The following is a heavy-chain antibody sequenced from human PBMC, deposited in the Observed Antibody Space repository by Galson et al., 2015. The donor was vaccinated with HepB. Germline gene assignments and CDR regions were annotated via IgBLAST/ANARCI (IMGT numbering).Heavy chain of an antibody. CDR2: IYPGDSDT. CDR1: GYSFTKYW. D-gene: IGHD2-2*01. V-gene: IGHV5-51*03. Sequence: QSGAEVKKPGESLKVSCKGSGYSFTKYWIGWVRQMPGKGLEWMGIIYPGDSDTRYSPSFQGQVTISADKSINTAYLQWRSLKASGTAMYYCARSNHYCSSTSCHGYFDYWGQGTLVTVSS. CDR3: ARSNHYCSSTSCHGYFDY. J-gene: IGHJ4*02.